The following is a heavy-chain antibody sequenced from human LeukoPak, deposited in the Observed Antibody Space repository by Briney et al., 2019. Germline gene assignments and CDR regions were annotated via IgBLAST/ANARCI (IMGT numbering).Heavy chain of an antibody. CDR2: IYHSGST. CDR3: ARGGSQLDYYDSSGYPLDY. J-gene: IGHJ4*02. D-gene: IGHD3-22*01. CDR1: GGSISSGGYS. V-gene: IGHV4-30-2*01. Sequence: SQTLSLTCAVSGGSISSGGYSWSWIRQPPGKGLEWIGYIYHSGSTYYNPSLKSRVTISVDGSKNQFSLKLSSVTAADTAVYYCARGGSQLDYYDSSGYPLDYWGQGTLVTVSS.